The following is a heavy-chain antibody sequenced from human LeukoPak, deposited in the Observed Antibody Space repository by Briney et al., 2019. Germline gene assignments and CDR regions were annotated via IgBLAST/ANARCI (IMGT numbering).Heavy chain of an antibody. V-gene: IGHV4-30-2*01. D-gene: IGHD1-20*01. CDR2: IYHSGST. Sequence: PSQTLSLTCTVSGGSISSGGYYWSWIRQPPGKGLEWIGYIYHSGSTYYNPSLKSRVTISVDRSKNQFSLKLSSVTAADTAVYYCARAITGPGNWWFDPWGQGTLVTVSS. CDR1: GGSISSGGYY. CDR3: ARAITGPGNWWFDP. J-gene: IGHJ5*02.